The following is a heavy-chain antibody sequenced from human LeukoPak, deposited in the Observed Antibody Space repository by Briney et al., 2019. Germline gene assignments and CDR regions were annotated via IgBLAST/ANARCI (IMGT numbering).Heavy chain of an antibody. V-gene: IGHV4-61*05. CDR1: GGSISSRSYY. CDR3: ARGMWQLWRRGNPLDAFDI. Sequence: SETLSLTCTVSGGSISSRSYYWGWIRQPPGKGLEWIGYIYYSGSTNYNPSLKSRVTISVDTSKNQFSLKLSSVTAADTAVYYCARGMWQLWRRGNPLDAFDIWGQGTMVTVSS. D-gene: IGHD5-18*01. J-gene: IGHJ3*02. CDR2: IYYSGST.